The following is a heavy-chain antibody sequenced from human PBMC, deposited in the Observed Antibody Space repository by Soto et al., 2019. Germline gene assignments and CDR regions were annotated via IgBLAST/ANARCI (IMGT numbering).Heavy chain of an antibody. Sequence: QVQLVQSGAEVKKPGSSVKVSCKASGGTFSSYAISWVRQDPGQGLEWMGGIIPIFGTANYAQKFQGRVTITADESTSTAYSELSSLRSEDTAVYYCESGYCSGGSCTKKYYIDYWGQGTLVTVSS. CDR2: IIPIFGTA. V-gene: IGHV1-69*01. CDR3: ESGYCSGGSCTKKYYIDY. J-gene: IGHJ4*02. CDR1: GGTFSSYA. D-gene: IGHD2-15*01.